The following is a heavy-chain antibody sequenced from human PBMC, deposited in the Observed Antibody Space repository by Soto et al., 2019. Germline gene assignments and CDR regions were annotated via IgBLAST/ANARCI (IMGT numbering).Heavy chain of an antibody. V-gene: IGHV4-59*01. J-gene: IGHJ4*02. CDR1: GGSISSYY. CDR2: IYNSGST. D-gene: IGHD7-27*01. Sequence: TSETLSLTCTVSGGSISSYYWSWIRQPPGKGLEWIGYIYNSGSTNYNPSLKSRVTISVDTSKNQFSRKLSSVTAADTAVYYCAASRGNWVYFDYWGQGTLVTVSS. CDR3: AASRGNWVYFDY.